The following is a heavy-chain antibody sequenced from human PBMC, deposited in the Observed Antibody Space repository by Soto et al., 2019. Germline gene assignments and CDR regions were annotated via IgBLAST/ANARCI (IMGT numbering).Heavy chain of an antibody. CDR2: IDPSDSYT. J-gene: IGHJ4*02. CDR1: GYSFTSYW. Sequence: PGESLKISCKGSGYSFTSYWISWVRQMPGKGLEWMGRIDPSDSYTNYSPSFQGHVTISADKSISTAYLQWSSLKASDTAMYYCARLRPYYYDSSGPWVFDYWGQGTLVTVSS. CDR3: ARLRPYYYDSSGPWVFDY. V-gene: IGHV5-10-1*01. D-gene: IGHD3-22*01.